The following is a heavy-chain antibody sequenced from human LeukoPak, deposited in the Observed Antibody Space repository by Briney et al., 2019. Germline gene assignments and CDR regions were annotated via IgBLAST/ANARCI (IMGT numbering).Heavy chain of an antibody. CDR1: GFTFSSYW. V-gene: IGHV3-74*03. CDR2: IKSDGSSA. CDR3: TFSFWSGYSDF. D-gene: IGHD3-3*01. Sequence: GGSLRLSCAASGFTFSSYWMHWVRQVPGKGLVWVSRIKSDGSSATYADSVKGRFTISRDNAKNTLYLQTDSLRAEDTAVYYCTFSFWSGYSDFWGQGTLVTVSS. J-gene: IGHJ4*02.